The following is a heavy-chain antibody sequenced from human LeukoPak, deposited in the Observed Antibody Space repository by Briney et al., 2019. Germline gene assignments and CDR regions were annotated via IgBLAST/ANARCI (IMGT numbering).Heavy chain of an antibody. D-gene: IGHD6-13*01. J-gene: IGHJ4*02. CDR3: ARVQQPAYSSSWYIY. Sequence: ASVKVSCKASGYTFTSYGISWVRQAPGQGLEWMGWINPNSGGTNYAQKFQGRVTMTRDTSISTAYMELSRLRSDDTAVYYCARVQQPAYSSSWYIYWGQGTLVTVSS. V-gene: IGHV1-2*02. CDR1: GYTFTSYG. CDR2: INPNSGGT.